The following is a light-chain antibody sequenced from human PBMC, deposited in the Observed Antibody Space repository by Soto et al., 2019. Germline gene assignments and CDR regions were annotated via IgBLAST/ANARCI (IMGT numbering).Light chain of an antibody. Sequence: DIQMTQSPSTLSASLGDRVTITCRASQSISSWLAWYQQKPGKAPKLLIYDASSLESGVPSRFSGSGSGTEVSLTISSLQPDDFATYYCQQYNSYSPRTFGQGTMVEIK. J-gene: IGKJ1*01. CDR1: QSISSW. V-gene: IGKV1-5*01. CDR3: QQYNSYSPRT. CDR2: DAS.